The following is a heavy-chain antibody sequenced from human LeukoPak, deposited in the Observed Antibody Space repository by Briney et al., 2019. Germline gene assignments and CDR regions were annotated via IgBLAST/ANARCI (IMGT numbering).Heavy chain of an antibody. Sequence: GSSVKVSCKASGYTFTGYYMHGVRQAPGQGLEWMGWINPNSGGTNYAQKIQDRVTMTRDTSISTAYTELSRLRSDDTAVYYCARLPQEGNRPTYYYDSSGYYPGAFDIWGQGTMVTVSS. D-gene: IGHD3-22*01. V-gene: IGHV1-2*02. CDR2: INPNSGGT. CDR1: GYTFTGYY. J-gene: IGHJ3*02. CDR3: ARLPQEGNRPTYYYDSSGYYPGAFDI.